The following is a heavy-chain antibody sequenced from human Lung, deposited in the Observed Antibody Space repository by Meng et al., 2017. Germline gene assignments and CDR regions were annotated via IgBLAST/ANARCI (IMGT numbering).Heavy chain of an antibody. D-gene: IGHD1-14*01. CDR3: ARGRRNEPLFDY. Sequence: QVQLVQSGAEVKKPGSSVKVACKTSGGSFSTHTFSWVRQAPGQGLEWMGGLIAVFDKTKAAPRFQDRVTFTADESTSTAYMELSSLTFDDTAVYFCARGRRNEPLFDYWGQGTLVTGAS. J-gene: IGHJ4*02. CDR1: GGSFSTHT. CDR2: LIAVFDKT. V-gene: IGHV1-69*13.